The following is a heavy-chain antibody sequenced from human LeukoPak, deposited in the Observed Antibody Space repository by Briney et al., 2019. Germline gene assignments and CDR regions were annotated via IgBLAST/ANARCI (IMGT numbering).Heavy chain of an antibody. Sequence: GGSLRLSCAASGFTFNHYGMHWVRQAPGKALEGVTMISYDRRHEYYADSVKGRFTISSDSSKSTVYLQMNSLRPEDTAVFYCAPLVDVGATGWGQGTLVTVSS. CDR2: ISYDRRHE. CDR1: GFTFNHYG. D-gene: IGHD1-26*01. J-gene: IGHJ4*02. CDR3: APLVDVGATG. V-gene: IGHV3-30*03.